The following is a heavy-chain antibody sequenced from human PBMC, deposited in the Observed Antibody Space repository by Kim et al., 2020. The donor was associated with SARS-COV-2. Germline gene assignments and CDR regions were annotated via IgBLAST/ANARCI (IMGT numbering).Heavy chain of an antibody. CDR3: ARVPTAMGIGTLYYFGY. V-gene: IGHV3-30*04. D-gene: IGHD6-13*01. J-gene: IGHJ4*01. CDR1: GFTFSSYA. Sequence: GGSLRLSCAASGFTFSSYAMHWVRQAPGKGLEWVAVISYDGSNKYYADSVKGRFTISRDNSKNTLYLQMNSLRAEDTAVYYCARVPTAMGIGTLYYFGY. CDR2: ISYDGSNK.